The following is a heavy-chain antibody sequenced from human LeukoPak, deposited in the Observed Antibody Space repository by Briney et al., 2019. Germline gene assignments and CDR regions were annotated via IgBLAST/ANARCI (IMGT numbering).Heavy chain of an antibody. J-gene: IGHJ6*02. Sequence: SVKVSCKASGGTFSSYAISWVRQAPGQGLEWMGGIIPIFGTANYAQKFQGRVTITADESTSTAYMELSRLRSEDTAVYYCARDQPGGTAPDDYYYGMDVWGQGTTVTVSS. CDR2: IIPIFGTA. CDR1: GGTFSSYA. D-gene: IGHD1-26*01. V-gene: IGHV1-69*13. CDR3: ARDQPGGTAPDDYYYGMDV.